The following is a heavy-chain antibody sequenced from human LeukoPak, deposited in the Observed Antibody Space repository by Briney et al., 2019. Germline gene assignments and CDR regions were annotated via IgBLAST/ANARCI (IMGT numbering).Heavy chain of an antibody. V-gene: IGHV4-39*01. CDR1: GASIRSSNCY. D-gene: IGHD3-9*01. Sequence: SETLSLTCTVSGASIRSSNCYWGWIRQPPGKGLEWIGAIWHTGATYYGPSLKSRVTISVDTSNNQFSLKLNSVTAADTALYYCARQGDYDDFLKVDYWGQGTLVTVSS. J-gene: IGHJ4*02. CDR3: ARQGDYDDFLKVDY. CDR2: IWHTGAT.